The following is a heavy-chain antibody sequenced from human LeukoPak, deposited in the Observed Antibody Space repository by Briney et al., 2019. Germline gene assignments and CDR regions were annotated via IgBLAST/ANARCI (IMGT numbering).Heavy chain of an antibody. CDR2: ISGSGGST. CDR3: ALPIFGVVITYFDY. J-gene: IGHJ4*02. V-gene: IGHV3-23*01. Sequence: GGSLRLSRAASGFTFSSYATSWVRQAPGKGLEWVSAISGSGGSTYYADSVKGRFTISRDNSKNTLYLQMNSLRAEDTAVYYCALPIFGVVITYFDYWGQGTLVTVSS. D-gene: IGHD3-3*01. CDR1: GFTFSSYA.